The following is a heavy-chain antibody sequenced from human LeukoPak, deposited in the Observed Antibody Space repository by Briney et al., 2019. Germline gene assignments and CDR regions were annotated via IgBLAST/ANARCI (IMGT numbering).Heavy chain of an antibody. J-gene: IGHJ4*02. Sequence: GGSLRLSCAASGFAFSSQDMGWVRQAPGKGLEWVSAISDSGDRTYCVDSVKGRFTISRGNSKNTLYLQMNSLRADDTAVYYCAKDARRSSGWYFFDHWGQGTLVTVSS. CDR3: AKDARRSSGWYFFDH. V-gene: IGHV3-23*01. CDR2: ISDSGDRT. D-gene: IGHD6-19*01. CDR1: GFAFSSQD.